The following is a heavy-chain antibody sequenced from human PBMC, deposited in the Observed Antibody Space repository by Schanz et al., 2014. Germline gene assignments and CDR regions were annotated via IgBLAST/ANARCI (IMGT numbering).Heavy chain of an antibody. Sequence: QVQLVQSGAEVKKPGSSVKVSCKASGGTFSSFGINWVRQAPGQGLEWMGRIIPSLGLAKYEQKFQDKVTITADTSTTTAYMELSGLRSEDAAVYYCARDLTVDTGYVVHYYYDGMDVWGQGTTVTVSS. D-gene: IGHD5-12*01. CDR2: IIPSLGLA. CDR3: ARDLTVDTGYVVHYYYDGMDV. V-gene: IGHV1-69*09. J-gene: IGHJ6*02. CDR1: GGTFSSFG.